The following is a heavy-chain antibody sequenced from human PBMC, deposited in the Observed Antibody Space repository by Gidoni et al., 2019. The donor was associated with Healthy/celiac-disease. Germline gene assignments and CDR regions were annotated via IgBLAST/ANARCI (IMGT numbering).Heavy chain of an antibody. Sequence: QVQLVEAGGGLVTTGGSMSLCCADACITFSDYYMSWIRKAPGKGIGCVSYISSSSSYTKYADSVKGRFTISRDNAKNSLSLQMNSLRADDTAVYYCARSVRYNYAVRGQGTLVTVSS. V-gene: IGHV3-11*05. CDR2: ISSSSSYT. D-gene: IGHD5-18*01. J-gene: IGHJ4*02. CDR3: ARSVRYNYAV. CDR1: CITFSDYY.